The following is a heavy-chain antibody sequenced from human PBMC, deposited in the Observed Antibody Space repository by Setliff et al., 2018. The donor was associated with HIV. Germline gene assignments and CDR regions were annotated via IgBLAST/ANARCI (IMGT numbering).Heavy chain of an antibody. D-gene: IGHD2-8*01. CDR3: ARHSPNVGVRGDAFDI. CDR1: GGSISSYY. Sequence: SETLSLTCTVSGGSISSYYWSWIRQPPGKGLEWIGYIYTTQTTKYNPSLKSRVTISLDTSRTQFSLRLSSVTAADTAVYYCARHSPNVGVRGDAFDIWGQGTVVTVSS. V-gene: IGHV4-59*08. J-gene: IGHJ3*02. CDR2: IYTTQTT.